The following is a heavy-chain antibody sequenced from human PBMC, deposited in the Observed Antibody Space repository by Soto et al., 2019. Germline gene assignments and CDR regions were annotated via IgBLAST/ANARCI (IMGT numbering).Heavy chain of an antibody. Sequence: EVQLLESGGGLVQPGGSLRLACAASGFTFNNYAITWVRQAPGKGLEWVSTISGSDGSTYYADSVKGRLTISRDNTKNPLYLQMSSLRAEDTALYYCVKEGTVDTCPWMDVWGQGTTVTVSS. CDR3: VKEGTVDTCPWMDV. CDR2: ISGSDGST. J-gene: IGHJ6*01. V-gene: IGHV3-23*01. D-gene: IGHD2-21*02. CDR1: GFTFNNYA.